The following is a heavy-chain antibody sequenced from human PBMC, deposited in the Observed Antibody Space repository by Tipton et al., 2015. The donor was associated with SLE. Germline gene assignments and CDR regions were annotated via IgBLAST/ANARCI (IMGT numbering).Heavy chain of an antibody. CDR2: SYYTGST. J-gene: IGHJ3*02. V-gene: IGHV4-59*01. CDR3: ARRDDYCDRSGYYYFGAFDI. CDR1: GGSISSYN. D-gene: IGHD3-22*01. Sequence: TLSLTCTVSGGSISSYNWSWIRQPPGKGLEWIGYSYYTGSTNSNPSHKSRVTISVDTSKNQFSLKLSSVTAADTAVYYGARRDDYCDRSGYYYFGAFDIWGHGTTATVAS.